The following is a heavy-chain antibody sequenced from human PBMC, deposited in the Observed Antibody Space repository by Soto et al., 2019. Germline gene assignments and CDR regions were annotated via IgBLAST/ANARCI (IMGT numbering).Heavy chain of an antibody. D-gene: IGHD3-9*01. J-gene: IGHJ6*02. Sequence: SEKVSCKASGGTFSSYAISWVRQAPGQGLEWMGGIIPIFGTANYAQKFQGRVTITADESTSTAYMELSSLRSEDTAVYYCARVGPYYDILTGPASYYYYGMDVWGQGTTVTVSS. CDR3: ARVGPYYDILTGPASYYYYGMDV. V-gene: IGHV1-69*13. CDR2: IIPIFGTA. CDR1: GGTFSSYA.